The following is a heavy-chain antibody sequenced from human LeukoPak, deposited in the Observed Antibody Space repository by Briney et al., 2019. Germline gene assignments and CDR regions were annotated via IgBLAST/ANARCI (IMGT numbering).Heavy chain of an antibody. J-gene: IGHJ6*02. CDR1: GFTFSNAW. Sequence: GGSLRLSCAASGFTFSNAWMSWVRQAPGKGLEWVGRIKSKTDGGTTDYAAPVKGRFTISRDDSKNTPYLQMNSLKTEDTAVYYCTTSAGGWLWFGELSVWSQGTTVTVSS. V-gene: IGHV3-15*01. D-gene: IGHD3-10*01. CDR3: TTSAGGWLWFGELSV. CDR2: IKSKTDGGTT.